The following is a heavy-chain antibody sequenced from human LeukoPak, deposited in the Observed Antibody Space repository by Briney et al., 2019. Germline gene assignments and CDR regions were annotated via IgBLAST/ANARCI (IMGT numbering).Heavy chain of an antibody. CDR1: GYTFTGYY. J-gene: IGHJ4*02. Sequence: ASVKVSCKASGYTFTGYYMHWVRQAPGQGLEWMGWINPNGGGTNYAQKFQGRVTMTRDTSISTAYMELSRLRSDDTAVYYCARRGVYYDSSGYYYCFDYWGQGTLVTVSS. CDR2: INPNGGGT. D-gene: IGHD3-22*01. V-gene: IGHV1-2*02. CDR3: ARRGVYYDSSGYYYCFDY.